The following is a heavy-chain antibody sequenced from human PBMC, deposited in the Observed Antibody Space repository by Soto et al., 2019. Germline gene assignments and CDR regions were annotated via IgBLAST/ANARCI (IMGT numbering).Heavy chain of an antibody. CDR1: GFRFSDYS. D-gene: IGHD3-3*01. Sequence: GGSLRLSCAASGFRFSDYSMNWVRQAPGRGLEWVSYISSSSFTIHYADSVEGRFAISRDNAKNSLYLQMNSLRVEDTAVYYCARDCNDFCSGLFAYWGQGALVTVPQ. CDR3: ARDCNDFCSGLFAY. CDR2: ISSSSFTI. V-gene: IGHV3-48*01. J-gene: IGHJ4*02.